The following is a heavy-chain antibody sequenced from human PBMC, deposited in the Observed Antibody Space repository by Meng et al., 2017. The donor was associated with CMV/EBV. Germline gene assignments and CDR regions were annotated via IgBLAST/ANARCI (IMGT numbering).Heavy chain of an antibody. CDR1: GFTFDDYA. D-gene: IGHD6-6*01. CDR3: AKDPALRGSSSPPAFDY. J-gene: IGHJ4*02. Sequence: SLRLSCAASGFTFDDYAMHWVRQAPGKGLEWVSGISWNSGSIGYADSVKGRFTISRDNAKNSLYLQMNSLRAEDTALYYCAKDPALRGSSSPPAFDYWGQGTLVTVS. CDR2: ISWNSGSI. V-gene: IGHV3-9*01.